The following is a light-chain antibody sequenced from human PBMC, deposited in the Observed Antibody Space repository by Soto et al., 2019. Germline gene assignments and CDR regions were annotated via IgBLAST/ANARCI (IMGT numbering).Light chain of an antibody. Sequence: QSVLTQPASVSGSPGQSITISCTGTEVGAHRFVSWYQQVPGNVPKLLIYEVIKRPSGISPRFSGSKAGNTASLTISGLQTDDEAHYFCSTYTSASTSFGGGTKLTVL. J-gene: IGLJ2*01. CDR1: EVGAHRF. V-gene: IGLV2-14*01. CDR3: STYTSASTS. CDR2: EVI.